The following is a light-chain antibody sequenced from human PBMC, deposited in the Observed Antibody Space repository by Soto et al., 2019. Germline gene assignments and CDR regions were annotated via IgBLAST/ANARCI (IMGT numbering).Light chain of an antibody. CDR2: AAS. J-gene: IGKJ4*01. Sequence: DIQMTQSPSSLSASVGDIVTITCRASQGIANHLAWYQQQPGKVPRLLIDAASTLQSGVPSRFSGSGSKRDFTLTIANLQPEDVATYYCQKYDGVPLTFGGGTKVDIK. V-gene: IGKV1-27*01. CDR3: QKYDGVPLT. CDR1: QGIANH.